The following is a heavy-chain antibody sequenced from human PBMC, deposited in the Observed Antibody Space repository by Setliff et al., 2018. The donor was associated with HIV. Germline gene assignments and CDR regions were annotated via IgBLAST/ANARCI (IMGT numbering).Heavy chain of an antibody. CDR1: GGSISSYY. J-gene: IGHJ6*03. Sequence: SETLSLTCTVSGGSISSYYWSWIRQPPGKGLEWIGYIYYSGSTNYNPSLKSRVTISVDTSKNQFSLKLSSVTAADTAVYYCARDTYISGNHYYYMDVWGKGTTVTVSS. CDR2: IYYSGST. CDR3: ARDTYISGNHYYYMDV. V-gene: IGHV4-59*01. D-gene: IGHD3-10*01.